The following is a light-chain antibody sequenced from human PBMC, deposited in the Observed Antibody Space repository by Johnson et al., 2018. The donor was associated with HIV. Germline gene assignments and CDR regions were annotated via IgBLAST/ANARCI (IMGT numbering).Light chain of an antibody. J-gene: IGLJ1*01. Sequence: QSVLTQPPSVSAAPGQKVTISCSGSSSNIGNNYVSWYQQLPGTAPKLLIYENNKRPSGIPDRFSGSKSGTSATLGITGLQTGDEADYYCGTWDNGLITYVFGTGIKVTVL. CDR1: SSNIGNNY. CDR3: GTWDNGLITYV. CDR2: ENN. V-gene: IGLV1-51*02.